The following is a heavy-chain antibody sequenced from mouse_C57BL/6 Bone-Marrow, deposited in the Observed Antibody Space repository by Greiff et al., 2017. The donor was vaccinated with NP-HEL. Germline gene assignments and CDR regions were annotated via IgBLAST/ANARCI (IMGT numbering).Heavy chain of an antibody. Sequence: EVKLMESGGGLVQSGRSLRLSCATSGFTFSDFYMEWVRQAPGKGLEWIAASRNKANDYTTEYSASVKGRFIVSRDTSQSILYLQMNALRAEDTAIYYCARDEGRGGFDYWGQGTTLTVSS. V-gene: IGHV7-1*01. J-gene: IGHJ2*01. CDR3: ARDEGRGGFDY. CDR1: GFTFSDFY. D-gene: IGHD3-3*01. CDR2: SRNKANDYTT.